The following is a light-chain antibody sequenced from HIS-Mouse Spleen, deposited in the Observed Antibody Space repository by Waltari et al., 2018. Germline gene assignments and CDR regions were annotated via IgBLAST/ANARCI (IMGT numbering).Light chain of an antibody. CDR3: CSYAGSYTFGV. CDR1: SSDVGGYNY. J-gene: IGLJ3*02. Sequence: QSALTHPRSVSGSPGQSVTISCTGTSSDVGGYNYVSWYQQHPGKAPKLMIYDVSKRPSGVPDRFSGSKSGNTASLTISGLQAEDEADYYCCSYAGSYTFGVFGGGTKLTVL. CDR2: DVS. V-gene: IGLV2-11*01.